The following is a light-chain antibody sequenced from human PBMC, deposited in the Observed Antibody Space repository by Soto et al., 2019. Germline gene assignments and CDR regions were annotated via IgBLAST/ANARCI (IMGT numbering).Light chain of an antibody. CDR3: SSYTSSSIIWV. J-gene: IGLJ3*02. CDR2: DVS. Sequence: QSVLTQPASVSGSPGQSITISCTGTSSDVGGYNYVSWYQQHPGKAPKLMIYDVSNRPSGVSNRFSGSKSGNTASLTISGLQAEDEADYYCSSYTSSSIIWVFGGGTKLTVL. V-gene: IGLV2-14*01. CDR1: SSDVGGYNY.